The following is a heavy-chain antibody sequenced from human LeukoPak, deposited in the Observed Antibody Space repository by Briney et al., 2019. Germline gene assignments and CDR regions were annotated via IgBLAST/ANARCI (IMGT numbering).Heavy chain of an antibody. CDR2: ISYDGSNK. Sequence: PGGSLRLSCAASGFTFSSYGMHWVRQAPGKGLEWVAVISYDGSNKYYADSVKGRFTISRDNSKNTLYLQMNSLRAEDTAVYYCAKFARNNPPFDYWGQGTLVTVSS. J-gene: IGHJ4*02. CDR1: GFTFSSYG. CDR3: AKFARNNPPFDY. D-gene: IGHD1/OR15-1a*01. V-gene: IGHV3-30*18.